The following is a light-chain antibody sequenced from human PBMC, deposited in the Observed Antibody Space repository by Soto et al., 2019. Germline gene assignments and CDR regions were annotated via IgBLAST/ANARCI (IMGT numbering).Light chain of an antibody. V-gene: IGKV1-39*01. CDR1: QNIRNY. Sequence: DIQMTQSPSSLSASVGDRATITCRASQNIRNYLNWYQQRPGKTPNLLVYAASNLRGGVPSRFSGSGSGTVFTLTINSLQPEDFATYYCQQIHSTSSYTFGQGTK. CDR2: AAS. CDR3: QQIHSTSSYT. J-gene: IGKJ2*01.